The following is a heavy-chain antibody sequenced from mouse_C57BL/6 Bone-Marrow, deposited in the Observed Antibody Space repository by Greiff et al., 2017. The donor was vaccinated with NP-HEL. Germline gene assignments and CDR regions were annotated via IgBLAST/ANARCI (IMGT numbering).Heavy chain of an antibody. CDR3: TREDGSSLRGCAY. CDR2: IDPETGGT. V-gene: IGHV1-15*01. Sequence: VQLQQSGAELVRPGASVTLSCKASGYTFTDYEMHWVKQTPVHGLEWIGAIDPETGGTAYNQKFKGKAILTADKSSSTAYMELRSLTSEDSAVYYCTREDGSSLRGCAYWGQGTLVTVSA. D-gene: IGHD1-1*01. J-gene: IGHJ3*01. CDR1: GYTFTDYE.